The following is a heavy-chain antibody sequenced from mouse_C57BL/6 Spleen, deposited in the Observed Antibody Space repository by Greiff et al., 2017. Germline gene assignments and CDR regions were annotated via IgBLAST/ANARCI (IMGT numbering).Heavy chain of an antibody. J-gene: IGHJ3*01. CDR3: VTGYSNPFAD. CDR1: GFSFNTYA. CDR2: IRSKSNNYAT. V-gene: IGHV10-1*01. Sequence: EVQLVESGGGLVQPKGSLKLSCAASGFSFNTYAMNWVRQAPGKGLEWVARIRSKSNNYATYYADSVKDRFTIYRDDSDSMLYLQMNNLKTEDTAMYYCVTGYSNPFADWGQGTLVTVSA. D-gene: IGHD2-5*01.